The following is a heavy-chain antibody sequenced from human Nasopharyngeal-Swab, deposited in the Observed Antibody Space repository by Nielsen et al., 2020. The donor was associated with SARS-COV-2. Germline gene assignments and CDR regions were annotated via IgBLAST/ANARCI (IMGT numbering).Heavy chain of an antibody. CDR1: GASISSRTNY. V-gene: IGHV4-39*07. J-gene: IGHJ4*02. CDR3: ARDESGDYLGLPFDY. D-gene: IGHD4-17*01. CDR2: IFYSGST. Sequence: SETLSLTCTVSGASISSRTNYWGCIRQSPGKGLDWIWTIFYSGSTYYNPSLKSRVTLSVDTSKNQFSLKLSSVTAADTAVYYCARDESGDYLGLPFDYWGQGTLVTVSS.